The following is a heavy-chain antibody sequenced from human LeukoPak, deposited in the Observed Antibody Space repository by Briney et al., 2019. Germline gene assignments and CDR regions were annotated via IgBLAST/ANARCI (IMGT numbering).Heavy chain of an antibody. D-gene: IGHD1-26*01. CDR3: ARVRVGATSDY. CDR2: IIPIFGTA. CDR1: VGTFSSYA. J-gene: IGHJ4*02. V-gene: IGHV1-69*05. Sequence: APVKLSCKASVGTFSSYAISWVRQAPGQGLEWMGRIIPIFGTANYAQKLQGRLTITTDESTSTAYMELSSLRSEDTAVYYCARVRVGATSDYWGQGTLVTVSS.